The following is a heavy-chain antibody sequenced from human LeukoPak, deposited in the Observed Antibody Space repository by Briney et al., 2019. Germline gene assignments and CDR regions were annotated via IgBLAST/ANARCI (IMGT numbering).Heavy chain of an antibody. D-gene: IGHD2-15*01. Sequence: GASVKVSCKASGGTFSSYAISWVRQAPGQGLEWMGGIIPIFGTANYAQKFQGRVTITTDESTSTAYMELSSLRSEDTAVYYCARDLGRYCSGGSCPGGLASPLRYWGQGTLVTVSS. CDR2: IIPIFGTA. J-gene: IGHJ4*02. V-gene: IGHV1-69*05. CDR3: ARDLGRYCSGGSCPGGLASPLRY. CDR1: GGTFSSYA.